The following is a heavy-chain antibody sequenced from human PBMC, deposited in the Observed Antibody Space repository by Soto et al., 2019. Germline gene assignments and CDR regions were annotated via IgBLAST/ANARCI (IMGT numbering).Heavy chain of an antibody. CDR2: ISSSSGTI. D-gene: IGHD6-13*01. J-gene: IGHJ4*02. CDR3: ARGTYRSKTDFDY. Sequence: LRLSCAASGFTFSDYYMTWIRQAPGSGLEWVSYISSSSGTISYANSVKGRFTISRDNAQNPLYLQMTSLRAEDTAVYYCARGTYRSKTDFDYWGQGTLVTVSS. V-gene: IGHV3-11*01. CDR1: GFTFSDYY.